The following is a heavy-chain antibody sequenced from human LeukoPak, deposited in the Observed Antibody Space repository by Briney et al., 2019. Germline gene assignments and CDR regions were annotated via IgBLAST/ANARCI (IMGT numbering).Heavy chain of an antibody. V-gene: IGHV4-30-4*01. J-gene: IGHJ4*02. D-gene: IGHD3-3*01. CDR1: GGSISSGDYY. Sequence: PSETLSLTCTVSGGSISSGDYYWIWIRQPPGKGLEWIGYISYSGSTYYNPSLKSRVTISVDTSKSQFSLKLSSVTAADTAVYYCARYWRSLDYFDYWGQGTLVTVSS. CDR3: ARYWRSLDYFDY. CDR2: ISYSGST.